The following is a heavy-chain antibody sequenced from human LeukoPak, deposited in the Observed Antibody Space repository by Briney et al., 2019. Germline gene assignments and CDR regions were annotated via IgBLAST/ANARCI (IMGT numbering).Heavy chain of an antibody. D-gene: IGHD2-2*01. J-gene: IGHJ3*02. CDR2: LNPNNGDT. Sequence: ASVKVSCKASVYTFTGHYLHWVRQPPGQGLEWMGWLNPNNGDTKYAQKFQGRVTMTRDTSTTTDYMELSSLRSDDTAVYYCARYCPSSCNAGDTFDIWGQGTVVTVSS. V-gene: IGHV1-2*02. CDR1: VYTFTGHY. CDR3: ARYCPSSCNAGDTFDI.